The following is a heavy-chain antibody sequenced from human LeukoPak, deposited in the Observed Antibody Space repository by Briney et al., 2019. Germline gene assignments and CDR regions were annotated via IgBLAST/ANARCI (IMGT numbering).Heavy chain of an antibody. Sequence: ASVKVSCKASGYTFTSYDINWVRQATGQGLEWMGWMNPNSGNTGYAQKFQGRVTMTRNTSISTACMELSSLRSEDTAVYYCARVGYCSGGSCYQIDYWGQGTLVTVSS. J-gene: IGHJ4*02. D-gene: IGHD2-15*01. V-gene: IGHV1-8*01. CDR1: GYTFTSYD. CDR2: MNPNSGNT. CDR3: ARVGYCSGGSCYQIDY.